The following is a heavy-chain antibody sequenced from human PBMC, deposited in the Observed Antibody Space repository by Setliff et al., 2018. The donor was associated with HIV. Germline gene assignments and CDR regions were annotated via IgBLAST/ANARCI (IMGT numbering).Heavy chain of an antibody. CDR1: GFTFSTYG. J-gene: IGHJ4*02. CDR2: IWYDASST. Sequence: GGSLRLSCAASGFTFSTYGMHWVRQAPGKGLEWVALIWYDASSTDYADSVKGRFTISRDNAKNSLYLQMNSLRAEDTAVYYCARGHYSSSSGWGQGTLVTVSS. CDR3: ARGHYSSSSG. V-gene: IGHV3-33*01. D-gene: IGHD6-6*01.